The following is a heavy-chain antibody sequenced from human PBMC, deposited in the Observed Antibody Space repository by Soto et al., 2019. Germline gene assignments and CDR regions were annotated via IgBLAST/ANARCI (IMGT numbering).Heavy chain of an antibody. CDR2: IYWDDDK. CDR3: AHRDLEYSSSSPFDY. Sequence: QITLKESGPTLVKPTQTLTLTCTFSGFSLSTSEVGVGWIRQPPGKALEWLALIYWDDDKRFSPSLENRLTITKDTSKNQVVLTMTNMDPVDTATYFRAHRDLEYSSSSPFDYWGQRTLVTVSS. J-gene: IGHJ4*02. CDR1: GFSLSTSEVG. D-gene: IGHD6-6*01. V-gene: IGHV2-5*02.